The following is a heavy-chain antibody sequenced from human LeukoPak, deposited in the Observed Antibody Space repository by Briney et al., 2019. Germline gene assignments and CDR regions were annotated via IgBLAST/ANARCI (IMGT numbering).Heavy chain of an antibody. V-gene: IGHV3-30*18. J-gene: IGHJ4*02. Sequence: GGSLRLSCVASGFTFSSYGMHWVRQAPGKGLEWVAVISYDGSNKYYADSVKGRFTISRDNSKNTLYLQMNSLRAEDTAVYYCAKAFYGDSTGGLDYWGQGTLVTVSS. CDR1: GFTFSSYG. CDR2: ISYDGSNK. CDR3: AKAFYGDSTGGLDY. D-gene: IGHD4-17*01.